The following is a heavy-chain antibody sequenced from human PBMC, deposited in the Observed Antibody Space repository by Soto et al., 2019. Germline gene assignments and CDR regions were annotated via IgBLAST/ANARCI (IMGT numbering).Heavy chain of an antibody. CDR1: GGSISSGDYY. Sequence: PSETLSLACAVSGGSISSGDYYWTWIRQPPGKGLEWIGYSYYSGSTGYKSSLRSRSTLSVDTSKNQFSLKLSSVTAADTAVYYCARGRRYSSSWYFSDSWGQGTLVTIS. CDR3: ARGRRYSSSWYFSDS. V-gene: IGHV4-30-4*01. J-gene: IGHJ4*02. D-gene: IGHD6-13*01. CDR2: SYYSGST.